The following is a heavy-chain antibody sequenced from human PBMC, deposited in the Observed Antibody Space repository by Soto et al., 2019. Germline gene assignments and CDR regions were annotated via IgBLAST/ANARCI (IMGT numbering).Heavy chain of an antibody. CDR3: ARDGYVDLGYYYGTDV. V-gene: IGHV3-30-3*01. CDR1: GFTFSSYA. Sequence: QVQLVESGGGVVQPGRSLRLSCAASGFTFSSYAMHWVRQAPGKGLEWVAVISYDGSNKYYADSVKGRFTISRDNSKNTLYRQMNSLRAEDTAVYYCARDGYVDLGYYYGTDVWGQGTTVTVSS. J-gene: IGHJ6*02. CDR2: ISYDGSNK. D-gene: IGHD5-18*01.